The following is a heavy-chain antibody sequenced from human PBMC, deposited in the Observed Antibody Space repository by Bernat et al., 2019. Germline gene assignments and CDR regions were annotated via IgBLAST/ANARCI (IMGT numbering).Heavy chain of an antibody. CDR1: GFTFSSYA. Sequence: EVQLLESGGGLVQPGGSLRLSCAASGFTFSSYAMSWVRQAPGKGLEWVSAISGSGGSTYYADSVKGRFTISRDNSKNTLYLHMNNLRAEDTAVYYCAKGHSSSDFGVDVWGQGTTVTVSS. CDR2: ISGSGGST. J-gene: IGHJ6*02. V-gene: IGHV3-23*01. CDR3: AKGHSSSDFGVDV. D-gene: IGHD6-6*01.